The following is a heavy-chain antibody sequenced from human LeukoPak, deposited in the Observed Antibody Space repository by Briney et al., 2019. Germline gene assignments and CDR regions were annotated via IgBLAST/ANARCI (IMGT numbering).Heavy chain of an antibody. J-gene: IGHJ3*02. V-gene: IGHV4-34*01. D-gene: IGHD4-17*01. CDR3: ARVTHDYGDAFDI. CDR1: GGSFSGYY. Sequence: SETLSLTCAVYGGSFSGYYWSWIRQPPGKGLEWIGEINHSGSTNYNPSLKSRVTISVDTSKNRFSLKLSSVTAADTAVYYCARVTHDYGDAFDIWGQGTMVTVSS. CDR2: INHSGST.